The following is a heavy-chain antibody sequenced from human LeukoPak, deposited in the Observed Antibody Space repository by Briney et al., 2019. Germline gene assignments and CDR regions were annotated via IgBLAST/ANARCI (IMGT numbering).Heavy chain of an antibody. CDR2: IRSDGSTK. CDR3: AKDVPAAYFDY. D-gene: IGHD2-2*01. V-gene: IGHV3-30*02. J-gene: IGHJ4*02. CDR1: GFTFSSYG. Sequence: PGGSLRLSCAASGFTFSSYGMHRVRQAPGKGLDWVAFIRSDGSTKYYADSVKGRFTISRDNSKNTLYLQMNSLRAEDTAVYYCAKDVPAAYFDYWGQGTLVTVSS.